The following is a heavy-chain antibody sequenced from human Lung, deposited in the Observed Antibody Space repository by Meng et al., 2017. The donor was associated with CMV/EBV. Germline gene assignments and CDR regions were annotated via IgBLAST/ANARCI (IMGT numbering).Heavy chain of an antibody. CDR2: VYYTGGT. Sequence: HLHEAGPGRVKASQPLSLTCTVPCGSITGGDYYWSWIRQPPGKGLEWIGCVYYTGGTYDNPSLKSRLSMSVDTSNNQFFLNLTSVTAADTAFYFCARGSNTAMAYFDSWGLGTLVTVSS. CDR1: CGSITGGDYY. V-gene: IGHV4-30-4*01. D-gene: IGHD5-18*01. J-gene: IGHJ4*02. CDR3: ARGSNTAMAYFDS.